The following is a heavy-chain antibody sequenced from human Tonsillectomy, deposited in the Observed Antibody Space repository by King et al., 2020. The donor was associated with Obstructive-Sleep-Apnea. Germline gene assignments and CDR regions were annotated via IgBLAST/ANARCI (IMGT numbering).Heavy chain of an antibody. D-gene: IGHD6-6*01. V-gene: IGHV5-10-1*03. CDR2: IDPSDSYT. CDR1: GYSFTSYW. Sequence: EVQLVESGAEVKKPGESLRISCKGSGYSFTSYWISWVRQMPGKGLEWMGRIDPSDSYTNYSPSFQGHGTISGDKSISTAYLQWSSLKAWDRAMYYCAGRMEYSSDAFDIWGQGTMVTVSS. J-gene: IGHJ3*02. CDR3: AGRMEYSSDAFDI.